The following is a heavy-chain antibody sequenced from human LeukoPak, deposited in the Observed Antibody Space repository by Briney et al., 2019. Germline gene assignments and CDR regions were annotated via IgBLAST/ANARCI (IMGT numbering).Heavy chain of an antibody. CDR3: ARDVRGGTNEEADY. D-gene: IGHD1-26*01. CDR2: KSYDGSDE. Sequence: SGGSLRLSWAASGFTFSRYAMYWVRQAPGKGLEWVAVKSYDGSDEHYADSVKGRFTISRDNSKNTLYLQMNTLRAEDTAVYYCARDVRGGTNEEADYWGQGTLVTVSS. V-gene: IGHV3-30*04. CDR1: GFTFSRYA. J-gene: IGHJ4*02.